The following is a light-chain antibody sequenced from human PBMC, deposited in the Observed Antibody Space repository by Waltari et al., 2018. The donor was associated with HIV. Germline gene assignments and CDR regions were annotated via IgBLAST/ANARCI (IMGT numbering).Light chain of an antibody. CDR3: SSDAGSNNLV. J-gene: IGLJ3*02. CDR1: SSDIGGYNY. CDR2: DVN. Sequence: QSALTQPPSASGSPGQSVTISCTGSSSDIGGYNYVSWYQQHPGKAPKLMIYDVNERPSGVPDRFAGSKAGNTASLTVSGLQTEDEADYYCSSDAGSNNLVFGGGTKLTVL. V-gene: IGLV2-8*01.